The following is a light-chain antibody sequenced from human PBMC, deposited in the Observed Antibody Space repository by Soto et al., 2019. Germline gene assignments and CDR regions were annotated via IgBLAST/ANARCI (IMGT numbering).Light chain of an antibody. V-gene: IGKV3-20*01. CDR1: QSLSSSY. Sequence: EIVLTQSPGTPSLSPGERATLSCRASQSLSSSYLAWYQQKPGQAPRLLIYGASSRATGIPDRFSGSGSGTDFTLTISRLEPEDFAVYYCQQYGSSPPVTFGPGTKVDIK. J-gene: IGKJ3*01. CDR2: GAS. CDR3: QQYGSSPPVT.